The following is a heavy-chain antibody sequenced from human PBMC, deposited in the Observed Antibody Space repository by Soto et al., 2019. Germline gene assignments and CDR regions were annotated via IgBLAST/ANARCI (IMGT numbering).Heavy chain of an antibody. D-gene: IGHD2-15*01. CDR1: GFTFSDHY. J-gene: IGHJ6*02. CDR3: VRGGYCSGGSCYSRPEEYYYYYGMDV. CDR2: TRNKANSYTT. V-gene: IGHV3-72*01. Sequence: QAGGSLRLSCAASGFTFSDHYMDWVRQAPGKGLEWVGRTRNKANSYTTEYAASVKGRFTISRDDSKNSLYLQMNSLKTEDTAVYYCVRGGYCSGGSCYSRPEEYYYYYGMDVWGQGTTVTVSS.